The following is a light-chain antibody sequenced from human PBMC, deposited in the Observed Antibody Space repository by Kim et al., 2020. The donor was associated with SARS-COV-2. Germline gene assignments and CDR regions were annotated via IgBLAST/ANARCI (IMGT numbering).Light chain of an antibody. CDR2: EDN. Sequence: GKAVTISCTRSRGSLASNYVQWYQQRPGSAPTTVIYEDNQRPSGVPDRFSGSIDNSSNSASLTISGLKTEDEADYYCQSYDSSNWVFGGGTQLTVL. CDR1: RGSLASNY. J-gene: IGLJ3*02. V-gene: IGLV6-57*03. CDR3: QSYDSSNWV.